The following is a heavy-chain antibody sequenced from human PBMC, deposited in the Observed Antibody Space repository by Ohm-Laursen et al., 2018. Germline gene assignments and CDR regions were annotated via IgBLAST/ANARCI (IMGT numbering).Heavy chain of an antibody. CDR1: AFSFGTYA. D-gene: IGHD1-26*01. CDR2: ISSSGGST. CDR3: SREINWYFDL. V-gene: IGHV3-23*01. J-gene: IGHJ2*01. Sequence: GSLRLSCSASAFSFGTYAMAWVRQAPGKGLEWVSVISSSGGSTYYADSVKGRFTISRDNSKNTLYLQMNSLRVEDTAVYYCSREINWYFDLWGRGTLVTVSS.